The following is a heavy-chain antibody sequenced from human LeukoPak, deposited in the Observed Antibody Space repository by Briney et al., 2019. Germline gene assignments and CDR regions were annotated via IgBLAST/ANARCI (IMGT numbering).Heavy chain of an antibody. Sequence: PSETLSLTCTVSGGSISSSSYYWGWIRQPPGKGLEWIGSIYYSGSTYYNPSLKSRVTISVDTSKNQFSLKLSSVTAADTAVYYCARDDRRTYFGMDVWGQGTTVTVSS. CDR1: GGSISSSSYY. D-gene: IGHD3-22*01. CDR2: IYYSGST. J-gene: IGHJ6*02. CDR3: ARDDRRTYFGMDV. V-gene: IGHV4-39*07.